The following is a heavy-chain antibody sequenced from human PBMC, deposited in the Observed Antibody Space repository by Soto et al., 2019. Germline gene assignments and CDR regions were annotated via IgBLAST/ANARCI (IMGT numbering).Heavy chain of an antibody. D-gene: IGHD5-18*01. V-gene: IGHV4-34*01. J-gene: IGHJ4*02. Sequence: SETLSLTCAVYGGSFSGYYWSWIRQPPGKGLEWIGEINHSGSTNYNPSLKSRVTISVDTSKNQFSLKLSSVTAADTAVYYCARWRHSYGYSLDYWGQGTLVTVSS. CDR2: INHSGST. CDR3: ARWRHSYGYSLDY. CDR1: GGSFSGYY.